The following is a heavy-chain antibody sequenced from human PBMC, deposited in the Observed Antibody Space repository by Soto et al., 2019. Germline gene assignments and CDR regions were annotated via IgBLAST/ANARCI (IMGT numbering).Heavy chain of an antibody. CDR1: GYTFTSYG. CDR3: ARVHIVVVPAAMGYYYYYMDV. J-gene: IGHJ6*03. Sequence: QVQLVQSGAEVKKPGASVKVSCKDSGYTFTSYGISWVRQAPGQGLEWMGWISAYNGNTNYAQKLQGRVTMTTDTSTSTAYMELRSLRSDDTAVYYCARVHIVVVPAAMGYYYYYMDVWGKGTTVTVSS. V-gene: IGHV1-18*01. CDR2: ISAYNGNT. D-gene: IGHD2-2*01.